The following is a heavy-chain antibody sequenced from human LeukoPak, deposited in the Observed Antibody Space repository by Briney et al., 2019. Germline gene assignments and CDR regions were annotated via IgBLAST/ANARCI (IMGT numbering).Heavy chain of an antibody. V-gene: IGHV3-23*01. J-gene: IGHJ3*01. Sequence: RGSLRLSCATSGFTFNNNAMSWVRQAPGKGLEWVSAINGGGDATEYADSVKGRFTISRDNSKNTLYLQMNSLRPDDTAVYYCARCTASCYANAFDVWGQGTLHTVSS. CDR2: INGGGDAT. D-gene: IGHD2-2*01. CDR3: ARCTASCYANAFDV. CDR1: GFTFNNNA.